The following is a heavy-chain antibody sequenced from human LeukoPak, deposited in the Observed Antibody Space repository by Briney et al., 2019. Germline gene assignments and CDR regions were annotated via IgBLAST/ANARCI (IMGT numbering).Heavy chain of an antibody. CDR1: GGSISSSSYY. CDR3: ARQGYDILTGYIDAFDI. J-gene: IGHJ3*02. Sequence: SETLSLTCTVSGGSISSSSYYWGWIRQPPGKGLEWIGSIYYSGSTYYNPSLKSRVTISVDTSKNQFSLKLSSVTAADTAIYYCARQGYDILTGYIDAFDIWGQGTMVTVSS. D-gene: IGHD3-9*01. CDR2: IYYSGST. V-gene: IGHV4-39*01.